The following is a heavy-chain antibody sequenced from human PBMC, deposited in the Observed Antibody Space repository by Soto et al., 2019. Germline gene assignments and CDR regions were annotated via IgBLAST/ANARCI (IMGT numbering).Heavy chain of an antibody. J-gene: IGHJ4*02. CDR3: ARGDWAVRFNY. D-gene: IGHD2-21*01. CDR2: INHSGGS. CDR1: GGSFSGHY. V-gene: IGHV4-34*01. Sequence: QVQLQQWGAGLLKPSETLSLTCAVSGGSFSGHYWSWIRQSPGKGLEWIGEINHSGGSNYNPSHKSRVTISIDTSKIQFSLKLNSMTAADTAVYFCARGDWAVRFNYWGQGTLVTVSS.